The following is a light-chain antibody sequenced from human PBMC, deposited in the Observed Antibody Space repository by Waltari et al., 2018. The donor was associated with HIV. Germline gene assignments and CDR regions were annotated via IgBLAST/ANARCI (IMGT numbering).Light chain of an antibody. Sequence: QSVLTQPPSTSGTPGQGVTISCSGSSSHIGRNYVYWSRHLPGTTPKLLIYRSDQRPSGVPDRFSASKSGTSASLAISGLQSEDEAVYYCAAWDHGLTGPNWVFGGGTRLTVL. CDR1: SSHIGRNY. CDR2: RSD. J-gene: IGLJ3*02. CDR3: AAWDHGLTGPNWV. V-gene: IGLV1-47*01.